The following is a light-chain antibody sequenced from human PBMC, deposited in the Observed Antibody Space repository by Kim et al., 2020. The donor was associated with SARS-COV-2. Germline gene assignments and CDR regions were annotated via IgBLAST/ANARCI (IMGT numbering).Light chain of an antibody. Sequence: VSVSPGQTASSTCAGDKLGEKYSCWYQQKPGQSPVLVFYQDSKRPSGIPERFSGSNSGNTATLTISGTQAMDEADYYCQAWDSNVVFGGGTQLTVL. CDR3: QAWDSNVV. J-gene: IGLJ2*01. V-gene: IGLV3-1*01. CDR2: QDS. CDR1: KLGEKY.